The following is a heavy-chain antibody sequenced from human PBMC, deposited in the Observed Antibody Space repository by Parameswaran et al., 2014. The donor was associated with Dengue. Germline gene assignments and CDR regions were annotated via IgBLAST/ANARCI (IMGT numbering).Heavy chain of an antibody. CDR1: GYTFTSYG. CDR3: ARDRPRYSYGSVVGTLSY. D-gene: IGHD5-18*01. V-gene: IGHV1-18*01. Sequence: PGAPVKVSCKASGYTFTSYGISWVRQAPGQGLEWMGWISAYNGNTNYAQKLQGRVTMTTDTSTSTAYMELRSLRSDDTAVYYCARDRPRYSYGSVVGTLSYWGQGTLVTVSS. CDR2: ISAYNGNT. J-gene: IGHJ4*02.